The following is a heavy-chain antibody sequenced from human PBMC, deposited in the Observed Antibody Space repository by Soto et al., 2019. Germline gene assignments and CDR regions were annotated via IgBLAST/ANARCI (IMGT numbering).Heavy chain of an antibody. D-gene: IGHD6-13*01. V-gene: IGHV6-1*01. Sequence: SQTLSLTCAISGDSVASNSAAWNWIRQSPSRGLEWLGRTYYRSKWYNDYAVSVKSRITLNPDTSKNQFSLQLNSVTPEDTAGYYWAREGGSSSWTTHYFDYWGQGALVSVSS. J-gene: IGHJ4*02. CDR1: GDSVASNSAA. CDR3: AREGGSSSWTTHYFDY. CDR2: TYYRSKWYN.